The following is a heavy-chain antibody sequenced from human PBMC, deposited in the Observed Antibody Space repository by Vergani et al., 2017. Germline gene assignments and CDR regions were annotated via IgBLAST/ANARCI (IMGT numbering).Heavy chain of an antibody. CDR3: ARVPEPLWDYYGMDV. CDR1: GFTFSSYW. V-gene: IGHV3-7*01. J-gene: IGHJ6*02. D-gene: IGHD3-10*01. CDR2: IKQDGSAK. Sequence: EVQRVESGGGLVQPGGSLRLSCAASGFTFSSYWMSWVRQAPGKGLEWVANIKQDGSAKYYVDSVKGRFTISRDNAKNSLYLQMNSLRAEVTAVYYCARVPEPLWDYYGMDVWGQGTTVTVSS.